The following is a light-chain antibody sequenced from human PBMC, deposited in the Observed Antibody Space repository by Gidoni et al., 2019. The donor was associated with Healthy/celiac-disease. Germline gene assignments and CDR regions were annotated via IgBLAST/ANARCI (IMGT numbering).Light chain of an antibody. CDR3: SSYTSSSTPVV. Sequence: QSALTQPASVSGSPGRSITISCTGTSSDVGGYNYVSWYQQHPGTAPKLMIYDVSNRPSGVSNRFSGSKSGNTASLTISGRQAEDEADYYCSSYTSSSTPVVFGGGTKLTVL. J-gene: IGLJ2*01. V-gene: IGLV2-14*01. CDR1: SSDVGGYNY. CDR2: DVS.